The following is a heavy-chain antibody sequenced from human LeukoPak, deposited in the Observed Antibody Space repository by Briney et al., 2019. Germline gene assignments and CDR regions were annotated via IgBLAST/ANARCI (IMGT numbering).Heavy chain of an antibody. CDR3: ARDHPQTYYDFWSGYYGLGAFDI. CDR2: IYTSGST. J-gene: IGHJ3*02. CDR1: GGSISSGSYY. D-gene: IGHD3-3*01. V-gene: IGHV4-61*02. Sequence: PSQTLSLTCTVSGGSISSGSYYWSWIRQPAGKGLEWIGRIYTSGSTNYNPSLKSRVTISVDTSKNQFSLKLSSVTAADTAVYYCARDHPQTYYDFWSGYYGLGAFDIWGQGTMVTVSS.